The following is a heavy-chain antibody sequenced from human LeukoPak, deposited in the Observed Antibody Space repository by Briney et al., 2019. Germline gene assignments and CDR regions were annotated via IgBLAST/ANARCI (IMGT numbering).Heavy chain of an antibody. CDR2: IYGDDDR. CDR3: AHRRPGHLTGWDKSYFDN. V-gene: IGHV2-5*02. CDR1: GFPLGTSGVG. J-gene: IGHJ4*02. Sequence: VSGPTLVEPTQTLTLTCTFSGFPLGTSGVGVGWIRQPPGKALKWLAVIYGDDDRRYNPSLKSRVTILKATYRNQVHLIMADMDPVDTATYYCAHRRPGHLTGWDKSYFDNWAPGILVTVSS. D-gene: IGHD6-19*01.